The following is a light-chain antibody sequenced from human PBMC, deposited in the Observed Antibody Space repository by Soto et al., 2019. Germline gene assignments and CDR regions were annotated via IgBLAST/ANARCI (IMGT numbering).Light chain of an antibody. CDR1: QTISTY. Sequence: DIQMTQSPSSLSASVGDSVTITCRASQTISTYLNWYQHKPGKAPKLLIYDASNLQSGVPSRFNGSGSGTDFTLTISGLQLEDFATYYCQQSFSTPQTFGQGTKVDIK. J-gene: IGKJ2*01. CDR2: DAS. V-gene: IGKV1-39*01. CDR3: QQSFSTPQT.